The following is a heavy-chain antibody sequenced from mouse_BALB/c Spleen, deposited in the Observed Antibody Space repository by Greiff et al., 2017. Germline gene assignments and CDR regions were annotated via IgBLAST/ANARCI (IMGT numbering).Heavy chain of an antibody. D-gene: IGHD1-1*01. CDR3: ARGDYYGSSYAMDY. Sequence: VQLKESGPELVKPGASVKIPCKASGYTFTDYNMDWVKQSHGKSLEWIGDINPNNGGTIYNQKFKGTATLTVDKSSSTAYMELRSLTSEDTAVYYCARGDYYGSSYAMDYWGQGTSVTVSS. J-gene: IGHJ4*01. CDR2: INPNNGGT. V-gene: IGHV1-18*01. CDR1: GYTFTDYN.